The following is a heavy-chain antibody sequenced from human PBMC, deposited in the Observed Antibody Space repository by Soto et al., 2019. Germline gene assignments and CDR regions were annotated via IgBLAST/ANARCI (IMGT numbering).Heavy chain of an antibody. J-gene: IGHJ6*02. CDR1: ALTASKNY. CDR2: IYSGGTT. D-gene: IGHD3-10*01. Sequence: EVQLVESGGGLVQPGGSLRLSCAGSALTASKNYMSWVRQPPGKGLEWVSVIYSGGTTYYADSVKDRFSISRDNSKSTRYLQMDNLGAGDTAVYYCARGGSGSDWDYYGMDVWGQGTTVTVSS. CDR3: ARGGSGSDWDYYGMDV. V-gene: IGHV3-66*01.